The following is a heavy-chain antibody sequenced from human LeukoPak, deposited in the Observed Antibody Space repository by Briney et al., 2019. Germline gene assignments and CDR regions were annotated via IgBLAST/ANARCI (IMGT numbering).Heavy chain of an antibody. Sequence: PSETLSLTCTVSGGSISSYHWSWIRQPPWKGLEWIGFFYYSGSTNYNPSLKSRVTISIDTSKNQFSLKLSSVTAADTAVYYCARAPYGSATNNYYMDVWGKGTTVTVSS. CDR3: ARAPYGSATNNYYMDV. J-gene: IGHJ6*03. CDR2: FYYSGST. CDR1: GGSISSYH. D-gene: IGHD3-10*01. V-gene: IGHV4-59*01.